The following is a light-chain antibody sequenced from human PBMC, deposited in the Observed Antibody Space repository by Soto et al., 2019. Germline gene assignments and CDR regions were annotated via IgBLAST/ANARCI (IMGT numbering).Light chain of an antibody. CDR3: QQANSFPYT. CDR1: QSISSW. CDR2: AAS. Sequence: DIQMTQSRSSVSASVGDRVTITCRASQSISSWLAWYQHKPGKAPKLLIYAASSLQSGVPSRFSGSGSGTDFTLTISSLQPEDFATYYRQQANSFPYTFGQGTKVDIK. J-gene: IGKJ2*01. V-gene: IGKV1-12*01.